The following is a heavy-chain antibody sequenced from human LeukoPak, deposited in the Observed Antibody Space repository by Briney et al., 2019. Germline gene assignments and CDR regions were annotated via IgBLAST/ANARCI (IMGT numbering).Heavy chain of an antibody. Sequence: RXSXXXXGFTXXXYAMHWVRQAPGKGLEWVSGISWNSGSIGYADSVKGRFTISRDNAKNSLYLQMNSLRAEDTALYYCAKDTTAFDIWGQGTMVTVSS. J-gene: IGHJ3*02. CDR2: ISWNSGSI. V-gene: IGHV3-9*01. CDR1: GFTXXXYA. CDR3: AKDTTAFDI.